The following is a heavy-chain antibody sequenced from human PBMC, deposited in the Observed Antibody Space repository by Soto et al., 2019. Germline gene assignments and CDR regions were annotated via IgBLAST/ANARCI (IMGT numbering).Heavy chain of an antibody. Sequence: SETLSLTCAFYCGSFIGYYWSWIRQPPGKGREWIGEINHSGSTNYNPSLKSRVTISVDTSKNQFSLKLSSVTAADTAVYYCARGPSFYYYDSSGYYSRPFDYWGQGTLVTVSS. CDR2: INHSGST. CDR3: ARGPSFYYYDSSGYYSRPFDY. V-gene: IGHV4-34*01. D-gene: IGHD3-22*01. CDR1: CGSFIGYY. J-gene: IGHJ4*02.